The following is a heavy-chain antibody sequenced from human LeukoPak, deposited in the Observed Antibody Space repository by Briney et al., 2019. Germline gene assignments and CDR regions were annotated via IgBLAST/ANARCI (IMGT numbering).Heavy chain of an antibody. J-gene: IGHJ1*01. CDR2: ISAYNGNT. Sequence: ASVKVSCKASGGTFSSYAISWVRQAPGQGLEWMGWISAYNGNTNYAQELQGRVTMTTDTSTSTAYMELRSLRSDDTAVYYCARAIDYYDSSGYYPAEYFQHWGQGTLVTVSS. V-gene: IGHV1-18*01. CDR1: GGTFSSYA. CDR3: ARAIDYYDSSGYYPAEYFQH. D-gene: IGHD3-22*01.